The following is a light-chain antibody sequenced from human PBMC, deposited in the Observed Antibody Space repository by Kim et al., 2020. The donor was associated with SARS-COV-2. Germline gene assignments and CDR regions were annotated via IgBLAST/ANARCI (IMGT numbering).Light chain of an antibody. CDR3: SSYAGSSWV. V-gene: IGLV2-8*01. CDR1: SSDVGGYNY. J-gene: IGLJ3*02. Sequence: QSALTQPPSASGSLGQSVTISCTGTSSDVGGYNYVSWYQQHPGKAPKLMIYEVSQRPSGVPDRFSGSKSGNTASLSVSGLQAEDEADYYCSSYAGSSWVFGGGTQLTVL. CDR2: EVS.